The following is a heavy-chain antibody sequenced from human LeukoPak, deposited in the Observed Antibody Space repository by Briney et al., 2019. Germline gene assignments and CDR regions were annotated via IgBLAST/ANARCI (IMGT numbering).Heavy chain of an antibody. J-gene: IGHJ6*03. Sequence: SSETLSLTCTVSGYSISSGYYWGWIRQPPGKGLEWIGSIYHSGSTYYNPSLKSRVTMSVDTSKNQFSLKLSSVTAADTAVYYCARDLLRDLTSIAANYMDVWGKGTTVTVSS. CDR1: GYSISSGYY. CDR3: ARDLLRDLTSIAANYMDV. V-gene: IGHV4-38-2*02. D-gene: IGHD6-13*01. CDR2: IYHSGST.